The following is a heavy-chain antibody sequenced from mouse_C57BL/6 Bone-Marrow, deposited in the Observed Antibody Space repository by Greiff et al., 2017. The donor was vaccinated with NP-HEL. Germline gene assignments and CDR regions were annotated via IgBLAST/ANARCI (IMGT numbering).Heavy chain of an antibody. CDR1: GYTFTDYY. CDR3: ARSGIYYYGSSYGYFDV. D-gene: IGHD1-1*01. V-gene: IGHV1-75*01. Sequence: VKLVESGPELVKPGASVKISCKASGYTFTDYYINWVKQRPGQGLEWIGWIFPGSGSTYYNEKFKGKATLTVDKSSSTAYMLLSSLTSEDSAVYFCARSGIYYYGSSYGYFDVWGTGTTVTVSS. J-gene: IGHJ1*03. CDR2: IFPGSGST.